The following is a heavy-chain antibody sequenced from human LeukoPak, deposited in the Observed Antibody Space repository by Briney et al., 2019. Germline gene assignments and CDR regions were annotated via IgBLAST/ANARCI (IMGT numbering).Heavy chain of an antibody. D-gene: IGHD2-15*01. J-gene: IGHJ3*02. CDR2: IIPIFGTA. V-gene: IGHV1-69*05. CDR1: GGTFSSYA. CDR3: ASFMSIDVVVVAGGPGRIMDI. Sequence: ASVKVSCKASGGTFSSYAISWVRQAPGQGLEWMGGIIPIFGTANYAQKFQGRVTITTDESTSTAYMELSSLRSEDTAVYYCASFMSIDVVVVAGGPGRIMDIWGQGTMVTVSS.